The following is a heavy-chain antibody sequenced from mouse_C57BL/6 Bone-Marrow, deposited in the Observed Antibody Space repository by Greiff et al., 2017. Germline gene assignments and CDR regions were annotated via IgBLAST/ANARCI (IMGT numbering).Heavy chain of an antibody. V-gene: IGHV6-6*01. CDR1: GFTFSDAW. D-gene: IGHD1-1*01. J-gene: IGHJ2*01. CDR3: RVTTVVASYYFDY. CDR2: IRNKANNPAT. Sequence: EVQLVESGGGLVQPGGSMKLSCAASGFTFSDAWMDWVRQSPEKGLEWVAEIRNKANNPATYYAESVKGRFTISRDDSKSSVYLQMNSIRAEDTGIYYCRVTTVVASYYFDYWGQGTTLTVSS.